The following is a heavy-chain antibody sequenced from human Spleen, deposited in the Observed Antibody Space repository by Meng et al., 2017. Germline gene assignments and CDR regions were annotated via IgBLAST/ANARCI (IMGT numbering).Heavy chain of an antibody. J-gene: IGHJ4*02. CDR2: MNQSRST. CDR1: GGSFTDDS. D-gene: IGHD1-1*01. CDR3: ARSQYTRAHDFDY. V-gene: IGHV4-34*10. Sequence: VLLPPPGVTSVMSVAPLSRHVVVTGGSFTDDSRSWFRLPPGQGLEWIEQMNQSRSTNYNPPLDSRNHKSGDTSNNHLCLTLSSLPAADSAVYHWARSQYTRAHDFDYWGQGTLVTVSS.